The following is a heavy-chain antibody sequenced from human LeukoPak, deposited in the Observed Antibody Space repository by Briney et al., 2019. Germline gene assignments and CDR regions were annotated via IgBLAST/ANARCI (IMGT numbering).Heavy chain of an antibody. CDR3: ARGWRGRWLQLMGIVGYFDY. CDR2: IYYSGST. V-gene: IGHV4-39*07. Sequence: SETLSLTCTVSGGSISSSSYYWGWIRQPPGKGLEWIGSIYYSGSTYYNPSLKSRVTISVDTSKNQFSLKLSSVTAADTAVYYCARGWRGRWLQLMGIVGYFDYWGQGTLVTVSS. CDR1: GGSISSSSYY. D-gene: IGHD5-24*01. J-gene: IGHJ4*02.